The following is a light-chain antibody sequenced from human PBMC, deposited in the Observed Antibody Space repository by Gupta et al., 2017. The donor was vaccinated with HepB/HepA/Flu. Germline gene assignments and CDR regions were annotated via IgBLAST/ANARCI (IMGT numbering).Light chain of an antibody. CDR1: ESLVYSDGNTY. CDR3: MQATQPPIT. CDR2: KVS. Sequence: DVVMTQSPLSLPVTLGQPASISCRSSESLVYSDGNTYLNWFQQRPGQSPRRLIYKVSNRDSGVPDRFSGSGSGTDFTLKISRVEAEDVGVYYCMQATQPPITFGQGTRLEIK. J-gene: IGKJ5*01. V-gene: IGKV2-30*01.